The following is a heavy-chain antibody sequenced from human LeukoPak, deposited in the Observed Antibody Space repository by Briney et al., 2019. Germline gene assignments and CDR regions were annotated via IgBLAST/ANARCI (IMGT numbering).Heavy chain of an antibody. CDR1: GGSISSYY. V-gene: IGHV4-59*01. J-gene: IGHJ3*02. CDR2: IYYSGST. CDR3: ASPVLRFLGGHAFDI. Sequence: SETLSLTCTVSGGSISSYYWSWIRQPPGKGLEWIGYIYYSGSTNYNPSLKSRVTISVDTSKNQFSLKLSSVTAADTAVYYCASPVLRFLGGHAFDIWGQGTMVTVSS. D-gene: IGHD3-3*01.